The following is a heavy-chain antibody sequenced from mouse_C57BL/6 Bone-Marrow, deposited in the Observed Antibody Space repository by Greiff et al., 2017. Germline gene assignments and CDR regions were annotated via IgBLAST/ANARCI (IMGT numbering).Heavy chain of an antibody. V-gene: IGHV1-75*01. CDR3: ASDYYGGN. J-gene: IGHJ2*01. CDR2: IFPGSGST. D-gene: IGHD1-1*01. CDR1: GYTFTDYY. Sequence: QVQLQQSGPELVKPGASVKISCKASGYTFTDYYINWVQQRPGQGLEWIGCIFPGSGSTYYNEKFKGKATLTVDKSSSTAYVLLSSLTAEDSAVYFCASDYYGGNWGQGTTLTVSS.